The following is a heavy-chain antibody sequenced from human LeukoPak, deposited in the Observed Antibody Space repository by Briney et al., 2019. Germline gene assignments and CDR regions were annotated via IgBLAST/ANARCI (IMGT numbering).Heavy chain of an antibody. D-gene: IGHD6-13*01. CDR2: SYHSGST. CDR1: GYSISSGYY. V-gene: IGHV4-38-2*02. Sequence: SETLSLTCTVSGYSISSGYYWGWIRQPPGKGREWIGSSYHSGSTYYNPSLKSRVTISVGTSKNQFSLKLSSVTAADTAVYYCARAASSSWYVYFDYWGQGTLVTVSS. J-gene: IGHJ4*02. CDR3: ARAASSSWYVYFDY.